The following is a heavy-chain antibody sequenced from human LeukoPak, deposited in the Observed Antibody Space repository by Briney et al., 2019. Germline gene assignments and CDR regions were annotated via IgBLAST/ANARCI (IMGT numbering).Heavy chain of an antibody. CDR1: GGSISSGGFS. CDR2: IYHSGST. Sequence: SQTLSLTCAVSGGSISSGGFSWSWIRQPPGKGLEWIGYIYHSGSTYYNPSLKSRVTISVGRSKNQFSLKLSSVTAADTAVYYCARAHRAEIDYWGQGTLVTVSS. V-gene: IGHV4-30-2*01. J-gene: IGHJ4*02. CDR3: ARAHRAEIDY.